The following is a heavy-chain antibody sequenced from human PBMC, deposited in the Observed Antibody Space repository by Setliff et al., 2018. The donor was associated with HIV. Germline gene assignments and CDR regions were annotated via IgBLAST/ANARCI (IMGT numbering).Heavy chain of an antibody. D-gene: IGHD2-2*01. J-gene: IGHJ6*03. Sequence: LSLTCTVSGGSMSSYFWSWIRQSPGKGLEWIGEINHSGNTNYNPSLKSRVTMSVGTSKNQFSLNLTSVTAADTAVYYCARGRRSTSSYYYYYYMDVWGKGTTVTVSS. CDR1: GGSMSSYF. V-gene: IGHV4-34*01. CDR2: INHSGNT. CDR3: ARGRRSTSSYYYYYYMDV.